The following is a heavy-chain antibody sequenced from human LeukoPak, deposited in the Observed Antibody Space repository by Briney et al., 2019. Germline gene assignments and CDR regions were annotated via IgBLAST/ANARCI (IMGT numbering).Heavy chain of an antibody. D-gene: IGHD3-22*01. J-gene: IGHJ4*02. CDR3: TTVHYYDSSGPYNDY. Sequence: GSLRLSWAASWFTFSNRLVNLVRQAPGKGLEWGGRIKRKTDGGTTDYTAPVKGRFTISRDDSKNTLYLQMNSLKTEDTAVYYCTTVHYYDSSGPYNDYWGQGTLVTVSS. CDR2: IKRKTDGGTT. V-gene: IGHV3-15*07. CDR1: WFTFSNRL.